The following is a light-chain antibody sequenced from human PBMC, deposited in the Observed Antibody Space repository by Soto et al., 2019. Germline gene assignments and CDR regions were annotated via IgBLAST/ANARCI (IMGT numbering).Light chain of an antibody. CDR1: TGAVTSDFY. CDR3: LFYVGATWV. V-gene: IGLV7-43*01. CDR2: RTS. J-gene: IGLJ3*02. Sequence: QAVVTQEPSLTVSPGATATLTCGSSTGAVTSDFYPNWLQQKLRQPPKSLVYRTSNKHSWTRARVSGSLLGGKAALTLLGVQPEDEAEYFCLFYVGATWVFGGGTKLTVL.